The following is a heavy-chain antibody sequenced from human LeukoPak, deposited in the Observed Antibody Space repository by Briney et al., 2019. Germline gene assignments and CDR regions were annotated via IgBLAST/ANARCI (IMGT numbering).Heavy chain of an antibody. Sequence: SETLSLTCTVSGYSIGSGYYWGWIRQPPGKGLEWIGSIYHSGSTYYNPSLKSRVTISVDTSKNQFSLKLSSVTAADTAVYYCARDNIVVVAATKAYYFDYWGQGTLVTVSS. V-gene: IGHV4-38-2*02. CDR2: IYHSGST. CDR3: ARDNIVVVAATKAYYFDY. J-gene: IGHJ4*02. D-gene: IGHD2-15*01. CDR1: GYSIGSGYY.